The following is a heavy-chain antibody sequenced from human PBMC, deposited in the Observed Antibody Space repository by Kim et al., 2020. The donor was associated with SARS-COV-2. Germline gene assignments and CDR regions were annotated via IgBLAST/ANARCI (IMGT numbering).Heavy chain of an antibody. CDR3: ARWGVAREHYYYYGMDV. CDR2: IGTAGDT. D-gene: IGHD5-12*01. V-gene: IGHV3-13*01. Sequence: GGSLRLSCAASGFTFSSYDMHWVRQATGKGLELVSAIGTAGDTYYPGSVKGRFTISRENAKNSLYLQMNSLRAGDTAVYYCARWGVAREHYYYYGMDVWGQGTTVTVSS. CDR1: GFTFSSYD. J-gene: IGHJ6*02.